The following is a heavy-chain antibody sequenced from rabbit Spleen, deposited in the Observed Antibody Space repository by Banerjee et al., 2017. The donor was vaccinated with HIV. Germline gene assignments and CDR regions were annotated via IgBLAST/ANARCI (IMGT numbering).Heavy chain of an antibody. Sequence: QSLEESGGDLVKPGASLSLTCTASGFILSKYYMCWVRQAPGKGLEWIACIDAGHSGVTYYASCAKGRFTISKTSSTTVTLLMTSLTAADTATYFCARGAWSNDCLNLWGPGTLVTVS. V-gene: IGHV1S40*01. CDR3: ARGAWSNDCLNL. CDR1: GFILSKYY. D-gene: IGHD2-1*01. CDR2: IDAGHSGVT. J-gene: IGHJ4*01.